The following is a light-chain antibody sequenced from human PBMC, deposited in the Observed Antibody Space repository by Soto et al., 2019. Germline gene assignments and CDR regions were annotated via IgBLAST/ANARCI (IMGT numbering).Light chain of an antibody. CDR1: SSDVGGYNY. J-gene: IGLJ2*01. CDR3: SSYTSSISVI. V-gene: IGLV2-14*01. CDR2: EVS. Sequence: QSALTQPASVSGSPGQSITISCTGTSSDVGGYNYVSWYQQHPGKAPKLMIYEVSSRPSGISTRFSGSKSGNTASLTISGLQAEDEADYYCSSYTSSISVIFGGGTKLTVL.